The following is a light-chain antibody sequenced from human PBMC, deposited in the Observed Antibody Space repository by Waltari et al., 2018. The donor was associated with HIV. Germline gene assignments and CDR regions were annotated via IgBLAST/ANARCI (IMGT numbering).Light chain of an antibody. J-gene: IGKJ1*01. Sequence: DIRLTQSPSTLSASAGDRVAITCRAGQNVGAFLAWYQQKPGKPPKLLIFQASTLEGGVPSRFSGSVSGSDFTLTINGLQSDDFATYYCHQYASFSGTFGQGTKVEL. V-gene: IGKV1-5*03. CDR3: HQYASFSGT. CDR1: QNVGAF. CDR2: QAS.